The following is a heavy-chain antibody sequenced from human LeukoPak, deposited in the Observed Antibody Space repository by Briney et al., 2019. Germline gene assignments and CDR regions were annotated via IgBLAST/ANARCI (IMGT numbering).Heavy chain of an antibody. Sequence: GGSLRLSCAASGFPFSGYHMRWIRQAPGKGLEWISYIYFTGDIIYYADSVEGRFTISRDNAKNSLYLQMNSLKVEDTAVYYCARDDMLERPSFDIWGQGTVVTVSS. CDR1: GFPFSGYH. J-gene: IGHJ3*02. CDR3: ARDDMLERPSFDI. CDR2: IYFTGDII. V-gene: IGHV3-11*01. D-gene: IGHD1-1*01.